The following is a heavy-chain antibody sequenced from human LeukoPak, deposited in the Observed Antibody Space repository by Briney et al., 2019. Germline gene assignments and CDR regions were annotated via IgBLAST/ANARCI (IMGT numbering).Heavy chain of an antibody. D-gene: IGHD3-10*01. Sequence: PGGSLRLSCAASGFTFSSYGMHWVRQAPGKGLEWVAFIRYDGSNKYYADSVKGRFTISRDNSKNTLYLQMNSLRAEDTAVYYCAKVYGSGSYPLYYMDVWGKGTTVTVSS. J-gene: IGHJ6*03. CDR2: IRYDGSNK. CDR3: AKVYGSGSYPLYYMDV. CDR1: GFTFSSYG. V-gene: IGHV3-30*02.